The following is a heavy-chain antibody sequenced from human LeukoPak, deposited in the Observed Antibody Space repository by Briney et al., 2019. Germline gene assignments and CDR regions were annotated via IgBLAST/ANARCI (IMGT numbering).Heavy chain of an antibody. Sequence: PGGSLRLSCAASGFTFSSYWMHWVRQAPGKGLVWVSRVKSDGKTNYADSVKGRFTISRDNAKNTVSLQMNSLRAEDTGVYYCASAPSEIGGYYPEYFRHWGQGTLVTVSS. CDR1: GFTFSSYW. V-gene: IGHV3-74*01. CDR2: VKSDGKT. D-gene: IGHD3-22*01. CDR3: ASAPSEIGGYYPEYFRH. J-gene: IGHJ1*01.